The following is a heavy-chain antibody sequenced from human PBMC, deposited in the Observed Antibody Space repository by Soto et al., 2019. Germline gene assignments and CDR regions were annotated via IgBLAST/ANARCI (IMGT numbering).Heavy chain of an antibody. J-gene: IGHJ3*02. CDR2: IVVGSGNT. D-gene: IGHD2-2*01. Sequence: SVKVSCKASGFTFTSSAVQWVRQARGQRLEWIGWIVVGSGNTNYAQKFQERVTITRDMSTSTAYMELSSLRSEDTAVYYCAAYIVVVPAAKVNSGFDIWGQGTMVT. CDR1: GFTFTSSA. CDR3: AAYIVVVPAAKVNSGFDI. V-gene: IGHV1-58*01.